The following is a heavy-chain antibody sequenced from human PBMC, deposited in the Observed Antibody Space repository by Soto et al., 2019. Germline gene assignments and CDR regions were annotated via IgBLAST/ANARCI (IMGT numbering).Heavy chain of an antibody. Sequence: GGSLRLSCEVSGFTFSLYSMIWVRQAPGEGPEWVSAISSSSYIYYADSLKGRISISRDNPKNSLYPHMDSPPVEDTATYYCVRARATDSRAVYWCQGALVSVS. CDR2: ISSSSYI. V-gene: IGHV3-21*01. CDR3: VRARATDSRAVY. CDR1: GFTFSLYS. J-gene: IGHJ4*02. D-gene: IGHD6-19*01.